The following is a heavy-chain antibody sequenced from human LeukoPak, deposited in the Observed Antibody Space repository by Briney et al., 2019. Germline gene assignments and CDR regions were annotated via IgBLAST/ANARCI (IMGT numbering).Heavy chain of an antibody. CDR2: IYYSGSA. D-gene: IGHD3-22*01. J-gene: IGHJ4*02. CDR1: GGSINNYY. CDR3: ARNGDYYEKSGYYYLFDF. Sequence: SETLSLTCTVSGGSINNYYWSWIRQPPGKGLEYIGYIYYSGSANYNPSLKSLVTISVDPSKYQFSLKLSSVTAADTGVYYCARNGDYYEKSGYYYLFDFWGQGTLVTVSS. V-gene: IGHV4-59*01.